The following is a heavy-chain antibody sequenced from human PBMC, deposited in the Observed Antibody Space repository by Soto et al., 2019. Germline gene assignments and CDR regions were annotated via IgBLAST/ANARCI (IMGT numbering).Heavy chain of an antibody. V-gene: IGHV1-2*02. CDR2: INPNSGGT. Sequence: ASVQVSCKASGYTFSDYYIHWVRQAPGQGLDWMGWINPNSGGTKYAPKFQGVVTMTRDTSITTAYMELSRLGSGDTAVYYCAREPATAKPEGVDFWGQGTLVTVSS. D-gene: IGHD1-1*01. CDR3: AREPATAKPEGVDF. CDR1: GYTFSDYY. J-gene: IGHJ4*02.